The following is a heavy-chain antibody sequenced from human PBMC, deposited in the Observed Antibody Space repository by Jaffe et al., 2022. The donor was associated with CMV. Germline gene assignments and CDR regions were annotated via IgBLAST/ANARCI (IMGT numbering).Heavy chain of an antibody. CDR1: GGSFSGYY. V-gene: IGHV4-34*01. J-gene: IGHJ4*02. CDR3: ATYSSSWYHRYYFDY. Sequence: QVQLQQWGAGLLKPSETLSLTCAVYGGSFSGYYWSWIRQPPGKGLEWIGEINHSGSTNYNPSLKSRVTISVDTSKNQFSLKLSSVTAADTAVYYCATYSSSWYHRYYFDYWGQGTLVTVSS. CDR2: INHSGST. D-gene: IGHD6-13*01.